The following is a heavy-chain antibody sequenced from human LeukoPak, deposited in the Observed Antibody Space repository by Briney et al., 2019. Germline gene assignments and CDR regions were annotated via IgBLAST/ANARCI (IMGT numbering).Heavy chain of an antibody. Sequence: GGSLRLSCAASGFILSHYGMHWVRQAPGKGLEWVAVIQNDASTENFADSVKGRFTISRDNSKNTVFLQMNSLRVEDTAVYYCARELSQIVWGGLDYGGQGTLVSVSS. CDR2: IQNDASTE. CDR1: GFILSHYG. V-gene: IGHV3-33*05. J-gene: IGHJ4*02. D-gene: IGHD2-21*01. CDR3: ARELSQIVWGGLDY.